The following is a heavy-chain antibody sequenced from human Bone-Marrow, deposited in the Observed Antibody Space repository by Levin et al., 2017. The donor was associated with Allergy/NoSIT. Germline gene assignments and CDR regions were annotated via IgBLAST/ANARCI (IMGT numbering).Heavy chain of an antibody. CDR1: GFTFSRYW. V-gene: IGHV3-7*01. CDR3: ARGYCSAGRCYGAGYDY. Sequence: GESLKISCAASGFTFSRYWMSWVRQAPGKGLEWVANINEDAREKYYVDSVKGRFTISRDNTENSLYLQMNSLRAEDTAIYYCARGYCSAGRCYGAGYDYWGQGTLITVSS. CDR2: INEDAREK. J-gene: IGHJ4*02. D-gene: IGHD2-15*01.